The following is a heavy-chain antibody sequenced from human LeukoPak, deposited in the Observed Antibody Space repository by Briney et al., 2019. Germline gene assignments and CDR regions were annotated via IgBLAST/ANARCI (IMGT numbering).Heavy chain of an antibody. V-gene: IGHV1-46*02. J-gene: IGHJ6*03. CDR1: GYSFNSQG. D-gene: IGHD6-13*01. CDR2: INPSGGST. Sequence: ASVKVSCKASGYSFNSQGMNWVRQAPGQGLEWMGIINPSGGSTSYAQKFQGRVTMTRDTSTSTVYMELSSLRSEDTAVYYCARALAAAERSYYYYYMDVWGKGTTVTISS. CDR3: ARALAAAERSYYYYYMDV.